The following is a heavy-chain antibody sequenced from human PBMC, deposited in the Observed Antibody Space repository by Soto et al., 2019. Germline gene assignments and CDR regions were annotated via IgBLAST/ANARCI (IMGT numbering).Heavy chain of an antibody. D-gene: IGHD6-19*01. J-gene: IGHJ5*02. CDR2: MNAGSGNT. Sequence: GASVKVSCKASGYTFTSYAMHWVRQAPGQRLEWMGWMNAGSGNTGYAQKFQGRVTMTRNTSISTAYMELSSLRSEDTAVYYCARGPSVAGTSWFDPWGQGTLVTVSS. CDR3: ARGPSVAGTSWFDP. V-gene: IGHV1-8*02. CDR1: GYTFTSYA.